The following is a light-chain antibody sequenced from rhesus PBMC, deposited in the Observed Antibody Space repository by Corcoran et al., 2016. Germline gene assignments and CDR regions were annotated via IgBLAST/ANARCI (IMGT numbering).Light chain of an antibody. Sequence: DIQMTQSPSSLSASVGDTVTITCRASQGISSWFAWYQQKQGKDPKLLIYKAASLQSGVPSRFSGRGSGTDFTLTISSLQSEEFATYYCQQYNSAPFTFGPGTKLDIK. J-gene: IGKJ3*01. CDR3: QQYNSAPFT. CDR2: KAA. V-gene: IGKV1-21*01. CDR1: QGISSW.